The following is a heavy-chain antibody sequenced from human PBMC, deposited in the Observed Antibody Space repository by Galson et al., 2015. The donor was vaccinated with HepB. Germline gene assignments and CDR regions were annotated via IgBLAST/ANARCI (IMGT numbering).Heavy chain of an antibody. V-gene: IGHV4-61*02. D-gene: IGHD2-2*01. CDR3: ARGDCSSTSCPANDYYYYYMDV. J-gene: IGHJ6*03. CDR1: GGSISSGSYY. CDR2: IYTSGST. Sequence: TLSLTCTVSGGSISSGSYYWSWIRQPAGKGLEWIGRIYTSGSTNYNPSLKSRVTMSVDTSKNQFSLKLSSVTAADTAVYYCARGDCSSTSCPANDYYYYYMDVWGKGTTVTVSS.